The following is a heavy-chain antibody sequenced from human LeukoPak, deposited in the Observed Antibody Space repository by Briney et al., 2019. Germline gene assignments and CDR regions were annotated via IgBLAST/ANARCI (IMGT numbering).Heavy chain of an antibody. CDR2: IFNGKST. J-gene: IGHJ3*02. Sequence: SETLSLTCTVSGASTSSDFWSWVRQPPGEGLEWIGYIFNGKSTNYNPSLESRVTMSVDTPKNHFSLNLNSVTSADTAVYYCVREWKWSGPFEMWGRGTVVTVSS. CDR3: VREWKWSGPFEM. CDR1: GASTSSDF. D-gene: IGHD3/OR15-3a*01. V-gene: IGHV4-59*01.